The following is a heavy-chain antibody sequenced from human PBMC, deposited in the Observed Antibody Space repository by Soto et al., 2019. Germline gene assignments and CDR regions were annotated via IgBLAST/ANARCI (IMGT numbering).Heavy chain of an antibody. J-gene: IGHJ4*02. D-gene: IGHD3-16*01. CDR1: GYTLSSKY. V-gene: IGHV1-46*01. Sequence: ASAKVSCKAPGYTLSSKYIVWVRQAPGQGLEWMGIINTSGGSTDYAQKFQGRLTMTRDTSTNTVYMELSSLRSEDTAVYYCASLDITGCWGQGTQVTVS. CDR3: ASLDITGC. CDR2: INTSGGST.